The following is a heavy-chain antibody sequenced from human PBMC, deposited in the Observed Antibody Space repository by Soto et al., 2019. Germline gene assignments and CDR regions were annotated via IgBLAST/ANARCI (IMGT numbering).Heavy chain of an antibody. V-gene: IGHV4-34*01. Sequence: SETLSLTCAVYGGSFSGYYWIWIRQPPGKGLEWIGEINHSGSTNYNPSLKSRVTISVDTSKNQFSLKLSSVTAADTAVYYCARGYGDYYYWGQGTLVTVSS. CDR2: INHSGST. J-gene: IGHJ4*02. CDR3: ARGYGDYYY. CDR1: GGSFSGYY. D-gene: IGHD4-17*01.